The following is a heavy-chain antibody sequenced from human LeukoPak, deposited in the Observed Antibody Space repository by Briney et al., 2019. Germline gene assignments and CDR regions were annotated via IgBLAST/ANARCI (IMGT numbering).Heavy chain of an antibody. J-gene: IGHJ4*02. D-gene: IGHD2-2*01. V-gene: IGHV4-39*07. CDR1: GGSISSSSYN. CDR2: ISYGGST. CDR3: ARGSGGYCSSTSCYAEDFDY. Sequence: PSETLSLTCTVSGGSISSSSYNWGWIRQPPGKGLEWIGSISYGGSTNYNPSLKSRVTISVDTSKNQFSLKLSSVTAADTAVYYCARGSGGYCSSTSCYAEDFDYWGQGTLVTVSS.